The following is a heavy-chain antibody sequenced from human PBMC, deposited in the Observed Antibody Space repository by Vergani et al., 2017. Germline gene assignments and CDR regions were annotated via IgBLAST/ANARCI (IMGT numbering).Heavy chain of an antibody. CDR1: GYPFIRFA. J-gene: IGHJ6*03. CDR2: IKAGNGDT. Sequence: QVQLVQSGAEGEQPGASVKVSCKASGYPFIRFAIHWVRQAPGQRLEWMGWIKAGNGDTKYSQKFHGRVPITRDTSASTTYMELSSLRFEDTAVEYCTRGVIMAGYYMDVWGKGTTVTVSS. CDR3: TRGVIMAGYYMDV. D-gene: IGHD3-10*01. V-gene: IGHV1-3*01.